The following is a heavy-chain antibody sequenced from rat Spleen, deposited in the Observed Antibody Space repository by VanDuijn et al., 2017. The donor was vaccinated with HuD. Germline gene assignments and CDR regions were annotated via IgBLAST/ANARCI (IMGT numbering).Heavy chain of an antibody. CDR3: ARQETSGYSNWFAY. J-gene: IGHJ3*01. Sequence: EVQLVESGGGLVQPGRSLKLSCAVSGFTFNNYDMAWIRQAPTKGLEWVASINPGGGDTYYRDSVKGRFTVSRDNSKSTLYLQVDSLRSEDTATYYCARQETSGYSNWFAYWGQGTLVTVSS. D-gene: IGHD4-3*01. CDR2: INPGGGDT. V-gene: IGHV5-25*01. CDR1: GFTFNNYD.